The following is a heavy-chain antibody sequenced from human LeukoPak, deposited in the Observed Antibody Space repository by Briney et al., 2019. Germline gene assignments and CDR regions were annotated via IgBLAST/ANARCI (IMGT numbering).Heavy chain of an antibody. J-gene: IGHJ5*02. CDR1: GYTFTSYA. D-gene: IGHD6-13*01. V-gene: IGHV7-4-1*02. Sequence: ASVKVSCKASGYTFTSYAMNWVRQAPGQGLEWMGWINTNTGNPTYAQGFTGRFVFSLDTSVSTAYLQISSLKAEDTAVYYCARSQQQLVQDNWFDPWGQGTLVTVSS. CDR3: ARSQQQLVQDNWFDP. CDR2: INTNTGNP.